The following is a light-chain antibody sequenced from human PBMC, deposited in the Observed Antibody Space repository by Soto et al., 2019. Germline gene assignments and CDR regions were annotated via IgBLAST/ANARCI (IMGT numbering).Light chain of an antibody. CDR1: QSVLRTPNER. J-gene: IGKJ2*01. CDR2: WAA. CDR3: QQSFHATDT. V-gene: IGKV4-1*01. Sequence: DIVMTQSPDSLTVSLGERATINCKSSQSVLRTPNERINSYQQKPGQPPKLLIYWAATRESGVPDRFSGSGAGTDGSLTISSLQAEDVAVYYCQQSFHATDTFGQGTKLEI.